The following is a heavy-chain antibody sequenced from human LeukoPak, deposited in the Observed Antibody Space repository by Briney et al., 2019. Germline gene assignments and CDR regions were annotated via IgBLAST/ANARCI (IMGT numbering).Heavy chain of an antibody. D-gene: IGHD3-9*01. V-gene: IGHV1-18*01. CDR3: ARESTGYSYFDY. CDR2: ISAYNGNT. Sequence: ASVKVSCKASGYTFPSYGISWVRQAPGQGLEWMGWISAYNGNTNYAQKLQGRVTMTTDTSTSTAYMELRSLRSDDTAVYYCARESTGYSYFDYWGQGTLVTVSS. J-gene: IGHJ4*02. CDR1: GYTFPSYG.